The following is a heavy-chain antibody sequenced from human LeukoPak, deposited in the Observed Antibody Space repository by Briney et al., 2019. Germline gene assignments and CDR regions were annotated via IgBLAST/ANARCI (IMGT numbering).Heavy chain of an antibody. Sequence: ASVKVSCKASGYTFTSYDINWVRQATGQGHEWMGWMNPNSGNTGYAQKFQGRVTMTRNTSISTAYMELSSLRSEDTAVYYCARGRNDFWSGYYTREYYYYYMDVWGEGTTVTVSS. D-gene: IGHD3-3*01. V-gene: IGHV1-8*01. CDR1: GYTFTSYD. J-gene: IGHJ6*03. CDR3: ARGRNDFWSGYYTREYYYYYMDV. CDR2: MNPNSGNT.